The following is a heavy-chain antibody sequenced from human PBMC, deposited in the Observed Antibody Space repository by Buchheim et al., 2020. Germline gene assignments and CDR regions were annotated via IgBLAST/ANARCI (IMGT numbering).Heavy chain of an antibody. Sequence: EVQLVESGGGLVQPGGSLRLSCAASGFTFSSYEMNWVRQAPGKGLEWVSYISSSGSTIYYADSVKGRFTLSSDNAKNSLYLQMNSLRAEDAAVYYCARDLIDSSGQGFDYWGQGTL. CDR1: GFTFSSYE. CDR2: ISSSGSTI. J-gene: IGHJ4*02. D-gene: IGHD3-22*01. V-gene: IGHV3-48*03. CDR3: ARDLIDSSGQGFDY.